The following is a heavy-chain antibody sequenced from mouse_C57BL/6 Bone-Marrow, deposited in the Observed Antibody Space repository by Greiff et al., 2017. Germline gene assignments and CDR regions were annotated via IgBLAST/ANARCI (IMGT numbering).Heavy chain of an antibody. CDR1: GYTFTDYY. V-gene: IGHV1-19*01. D-gene: IGHD1-1*01. CDR3: ARNLVAKDWYFDV. CDR2: INPYNGGT. Sequence: EVQLQQSGPVLVKPGASVKMSCKASGYTFTDYYMNWVKQSHGKSLEWIGVINPYNGGTSYNQKFKGKATLTVDKSSSTAYMELNSLTSEDSAVYYCARNLVAKDWYFDVWGTGTTVTVSS. J-gene: IGHJ1*03.